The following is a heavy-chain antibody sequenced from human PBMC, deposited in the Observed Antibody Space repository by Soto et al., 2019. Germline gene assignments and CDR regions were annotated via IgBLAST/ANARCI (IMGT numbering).Heavy chain of an antibody. V-gene: IGHV1-18*01. Sequence: ASVKVSCKASGGTFSSYAISWVRQAPGQGLEWMGWISAYNGNTNYAQKLQGRVTMTTDTSTSTAYMELRSLRSDDTAVYYCARDLFGTTTDYGYWGQGTLVTVSS. J-gene: IGHJ4*02. D-gene: IGHD3-3*01. CDR2: ISAYNGNT. CDR1: GGTFSSYA. CDR3: ARDLFGTTTDYGY.